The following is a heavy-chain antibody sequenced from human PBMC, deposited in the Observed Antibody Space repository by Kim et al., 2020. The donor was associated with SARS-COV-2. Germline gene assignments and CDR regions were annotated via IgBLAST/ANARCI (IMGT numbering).Heavy chain of an antibody. V-gene: IGHV3-30*04. J-gene: IGHJ3*01. CDR1: GFTFSSYA. CDR2: ISYDGSNK. Sequence: GGSLRLSCAASGFTFSSYAMHWVRQAPGKGLEWVAVISYDGSNKYYADSVKGRFTISRDNSKNTLYLQMNSLRAEDTAVYYCASLEVHGYSSSWGGVPF. D-gene: IGHD6-13*01. CDR3: ASLEVHGYSSSWGGVPF.